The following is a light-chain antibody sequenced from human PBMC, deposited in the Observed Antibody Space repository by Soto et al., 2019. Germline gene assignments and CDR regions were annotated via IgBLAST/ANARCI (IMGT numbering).Light chain of an antibody. J-gene: IGLJ3*02. CDR3: AAWDDSLNARGV. CDR1: RSNIGSNA. V-gene: IGLV1-44*01. CDR2: NDN. Sequence: QSVLTQPPSASGTPGQRVTIXXSXSRSNIGSNAVSWYQQLPRTAPKLLIYNDNQRPSGVPDRFSASKSGTSASLAISGLQSEDEADYYCAAWDDSLNARGVFGGGTKLTVL.